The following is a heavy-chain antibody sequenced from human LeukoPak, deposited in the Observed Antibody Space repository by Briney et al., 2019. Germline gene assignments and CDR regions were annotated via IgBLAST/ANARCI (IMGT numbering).Heavy chain of an antibody. CDR1: GGTFSSYA. CDR2: IIPIFGTA. D-gene: IGHD4-17*01. J-gene: IGHJ4*02. V-gene: IGHV1-69*05. Sequence: SVKVSCKASGGTFSSYAISWVRQAPGQGLEWMGRIIPIFGTANYAQKFQGRVTITTDESTSTAYMELSSLRSEDTAVYYCARGRRHGDYERGYYFDYWGQGTLVTVSS. CDR3: ARGRRHGDYERGYYFDY.